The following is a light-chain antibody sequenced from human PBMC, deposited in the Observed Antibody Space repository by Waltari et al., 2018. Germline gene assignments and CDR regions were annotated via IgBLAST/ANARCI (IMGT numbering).Light chain of an antibody. V-gene: IGLV2-11*01. CDR3: CSYAGSYTLV. CDR2: DVS. J-gene: IGLJ3*02. Sequence: QSALTQPRSVSASPGQSVTTSCTVPSSDVGGYNYVPWYHQHPGTAPTLMIYDVSTRPSGVPDRFSGSKSGNTASLTISGLQAEDEADYYCCSYAGSYTLVFGGGTKLTVL. CDR1: SSDVGGYNY.